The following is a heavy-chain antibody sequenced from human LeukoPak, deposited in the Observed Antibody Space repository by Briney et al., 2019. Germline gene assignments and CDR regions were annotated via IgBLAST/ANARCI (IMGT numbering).Heavy chain of an antibody. Sequence: TSETLSLTCTVSGGSISSSYYYWGWIRQPPGKGLEWIGSIYYSGSTYYNPSLKSRVTISVDTSKNQFSLKLSSVTAADTAVYYCARDRRYDFWSGLNWFDPWGQGTLVTVSS. V-gene: IGHV4-39*07. CDR3: ARDRRYDFWSGLNWFDP. CDR2: IYYSGST. J-gene: IGHJ5*02. CDR1: GGSISSSYYY. D-gene: IGHD3-3*01.